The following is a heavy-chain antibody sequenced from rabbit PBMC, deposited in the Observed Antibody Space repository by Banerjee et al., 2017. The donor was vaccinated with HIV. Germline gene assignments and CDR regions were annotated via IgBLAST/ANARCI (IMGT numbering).Heavy chain of an antibody. J-gene: IGHJ4*01. CDR1: GLDFSSSYW. D-gene: IGHD7-1*01. V-gene: IGHV1S40*01. CDR3: ASDSGSIGDAGYGSLAL. Sequence: QSLEESGGDLVKPGASLTLTCTASGLDFSSSYWICWVRQAPGKGLEWIACINTSSGSTVYATWAKGRFTISRTSSTTVTLQMTSLTAADTANYFCASDSGSIGDAGYGSLALWGPGTLVTVS. CDR2: INTSSGST.